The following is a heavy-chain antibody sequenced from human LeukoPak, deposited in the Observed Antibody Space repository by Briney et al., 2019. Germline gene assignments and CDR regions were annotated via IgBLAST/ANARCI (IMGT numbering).Heavy chain of an antibody. Sequence: PSETLSLTCTVSGGSISSGGYYWSWIRQHPGKGLEWIGYIYYSGSTYYNPSLKSRVTISVDTSKNQFSLKLSSVTAADTAVYYCARGKRTNWFDPWGQGTLVIVSS. CDR3: ARGKRTNWFDP. CDR1: GGSISSGGYY. V-gene: IGHV4-31*03. CDR2: IYYSGST. J-gene: IGHJ5*02.